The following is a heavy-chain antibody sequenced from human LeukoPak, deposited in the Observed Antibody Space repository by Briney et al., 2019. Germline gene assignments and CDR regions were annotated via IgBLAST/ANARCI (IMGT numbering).Heavy chain of an antibody. CDR2: INPNSGGT. Sequence: ASVKVSCKASGYTFTSYYMHWVRQAPGQGLEWMGWINPNSGGTNYAQKFQGRVTMTRDTSISTAYLGLSRLRSDDTAVYYCARGSYYGYYDILTGNSFDYWGQGTLVTVSS. J-gene: IGHJ4*02. CDR1: GYTFTSYY. V-gene: IGHV1-2*02. D-gene: IGHD3-9*01. CDR3: ARGSYYGYYDILTGNSFDY.